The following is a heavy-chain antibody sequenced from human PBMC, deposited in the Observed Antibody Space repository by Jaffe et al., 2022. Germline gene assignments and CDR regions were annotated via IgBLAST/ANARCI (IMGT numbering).Heavy chain of an antibody. CDR1: GFSFSNLD. Sequence: EVQVVESGGGLVQPGGSLRLSCAASGFSFSNLDMNWVRQAPGKGLEWLSQISEGSTKIVYADSVKGRFTVSRDDGKNELYLQMNSLRAEDTAVYYCARGYASGRSPCWGQGTLVTVSS. CDR2: ISEGSTKI. CDR3: ARGYASGRSPC. J-gene: IGHJ4*02. D-gene: IGHD6-25*01. V-gene: IGHV3-48*01.